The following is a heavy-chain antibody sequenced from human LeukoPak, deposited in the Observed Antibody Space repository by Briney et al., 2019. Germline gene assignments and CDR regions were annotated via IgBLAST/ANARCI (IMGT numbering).Heavy chain of an antibody. CDR2: IYTSGST. CDR1: GGSISRYY. D-gene: IGHD2-2*01. J-gene: IGHJ3*02. V-gene: IGHV4-4*07. Sequence: SETLSLTCTHPGGSISRYYWSWIRQPAGKGLEWIGRIYTSGSTNYNPSLKSRVTMSVDTSKNQFSLKLSSVTGAATAVYYCARGVLVVVPAAGAFDIWGQGTMVTASS. CDR3: ARGVLVVVPAAGAFDI.